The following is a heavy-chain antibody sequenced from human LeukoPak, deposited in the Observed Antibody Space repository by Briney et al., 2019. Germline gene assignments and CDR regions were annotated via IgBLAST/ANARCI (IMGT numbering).Heavy chain of an antibody. Sequence: GGSLRLSCAASGFTFSSYAMTWVRQAPGKGLEWVSAIGATGYSTYYTDSVKGRFTISRDNSKNTLYLQMNSLRAEDTAVYYCAKVPARPRYFDYWGQGTLVTVSS. CDR2: IGATGYST. J-gene: IGHJ4*02. CDR1: GFTFSSYA. D-gene: IGHD6-6*01. CDR3: AKVPARPRYFDY. V-gene: IGHV3-23*01.